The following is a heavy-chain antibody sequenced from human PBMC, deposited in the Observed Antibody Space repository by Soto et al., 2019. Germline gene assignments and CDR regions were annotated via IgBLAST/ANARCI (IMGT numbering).Heavy chain of an antibody. V-gene: IGHV1-69*06. J-gene: IGHJ5*02. D-gene: IGHD2-15*01. CDR1: GGTFSTYT. CDR3: ARGLECRGYCLDKPTWFGP. Sequence: SVNVSCKASGGTFSTYTFSWVRQAPGQGLEWMGRIIPIFGTPYYAQKFQGRVTITADKSTSTVYMELSSLGSDDTAVYFCARGLECRGYCLDKPTWFGPWGQGTMVTVYS. CDR2: IIPIFGTP.